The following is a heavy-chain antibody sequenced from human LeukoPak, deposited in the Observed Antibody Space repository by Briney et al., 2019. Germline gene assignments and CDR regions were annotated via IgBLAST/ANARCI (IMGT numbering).Heavy chain of an antibody. D-gene: IGHD2-2*01. CDR2: IKQDGSEK. Sequence: AGGSLRLSCAASGFTFSSYWMSCVRQAPGKGLEWVANIKQDGSEKYYVDSVKGRFTISRDNAKNSLYLQMNSLRAEDTAVYYCASSGYCSSTSCYPYYYYYMDVWGKGTTVTVSS. CDR3: ASSGYCSSTSCYPYYYYYMDV. J-gene: IGHJ6*03. V-gene: IGHV3-7*01. CDR1: GFTFSSYW.